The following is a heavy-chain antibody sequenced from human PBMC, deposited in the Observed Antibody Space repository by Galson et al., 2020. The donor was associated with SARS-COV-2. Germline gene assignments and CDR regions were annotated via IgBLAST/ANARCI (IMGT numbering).Heavy chain of an antibody. V-gene: IGHV3-21*01. D-gene: IGHD2-15*01. CDR1: GFTFSSYS. Sequence: GESLKISCEASGFTFSSYSMNWVRQAPGKGLEWVSSISSSSSYIYYADSVKGRFTISRDNAKNSLYLQMNSLRAEDTAVYYCAIRSGGSLVDAFDIWGQGTMVTVSS. CDR2: ISSSSSYI. CDR3: AIRSGGSLVDAFDI. J-gene: IGHJ3*02.